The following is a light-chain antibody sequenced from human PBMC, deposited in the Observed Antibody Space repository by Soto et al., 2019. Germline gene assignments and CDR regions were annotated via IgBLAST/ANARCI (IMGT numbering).Light chain of an antibody. J-gene: IGKJ4*01. Sequence: EIVMTQSPATLSVSLGERATLSCRASQNISNYLIWYQQKPGQAPRLLIYDVSNRATGIPARFSGSGSGTDFTLTISSLEPEDFAVYYCQQRSNWPPLTFGGGTKVDIK. V-gene: IGKV3-11*01. CDR3: QQRSNWPPLT. CDR2: DVS. CDR1: QNISNY.